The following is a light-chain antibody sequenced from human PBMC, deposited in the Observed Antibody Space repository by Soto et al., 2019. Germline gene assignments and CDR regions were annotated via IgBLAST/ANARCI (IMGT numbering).Light chain of an antibody. J-gene: IGKJ5*01. Sequence: DIQMTQSPSSLSASVGDRVTITCRASQGISHDLAWYQQKPGKVPKLLIYAASTLQSGVPSRFSGSGSGTDFTLTISGLHPEDVAAYYCQKYNTAPLTFGQGTRLEIK. CDR2: AAS. CDR3: QKYNTAPLT. V-gene: IGKV1-27*01. CDR1: QGISHD.